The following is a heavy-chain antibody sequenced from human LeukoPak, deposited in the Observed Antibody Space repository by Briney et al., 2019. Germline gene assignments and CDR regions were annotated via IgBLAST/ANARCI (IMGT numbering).Heavy chain of an antibody. V-gene: IGHV5-51*01. CDR2: IHPVDSET. J-gene: IGHJ4*02. D-gene: IGHD3-22*01. CDR1: GYRSTSFR. Sequence: LGEPWNFPGQASGYRSTSFRIAWSGKLHGKGLDWLGIIHPVDSETSYSPSFQGQVTISADKSITTAYLKWSSLKASDTAMYYCARRFNDDLSGRRTRNFDFWGQGAPVTVSS. CDR3: ARRFNDDLSGRRTRNFDF.